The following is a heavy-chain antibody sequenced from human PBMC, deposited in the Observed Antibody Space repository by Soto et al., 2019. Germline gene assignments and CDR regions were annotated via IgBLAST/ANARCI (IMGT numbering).Heavy chain of an antibody. CDR1: GFTFSSYW. D-gene: IGHD5-12*01. V-gene: IGHV3-7*01. Sequence: EVQLVESGGGLVQPGGSLRLSCAASGFTFSSYWMSWVRRAPGKGLEWVANIKQDGSEKYYVDSVKGRFTISRDNAKNSLYLQMNSLRAEDTAVYYCARPDIIVATIYYFDYWGQGTLVTVSS. J-gene: IGHJ4*02. CDR3: ARPDIIVATIYYFDY. CDR2: IKQDGSEK.